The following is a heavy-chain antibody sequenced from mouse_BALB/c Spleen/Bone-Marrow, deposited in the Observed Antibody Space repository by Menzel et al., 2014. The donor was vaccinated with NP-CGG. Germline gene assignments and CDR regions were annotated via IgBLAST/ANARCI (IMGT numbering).Heavy chain of an antibody. Sequence: VQLQQSGAELARPGASVRMSCKASGYSFSSYTVHWLKQRPGQGLEWIAYIVPSSAYSYYNQKFKDKATLTADKSSSSAYMQLSSLTSEDSAVYYCAREGAYGGSSAHFDYWGPGTPLTVSS. J-gene: IGHJ2*01. D-gene: IGHD1-1*02. CDR1: GYSFSSYT. V-gene: IGHV1-4*01. CDR3: AREGAYGGSSAHFDY. CDR2: IVPSSAYS.